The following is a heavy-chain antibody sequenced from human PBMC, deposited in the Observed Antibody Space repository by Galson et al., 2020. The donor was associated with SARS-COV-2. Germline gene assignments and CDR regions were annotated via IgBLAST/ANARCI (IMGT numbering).Heavy chain of an antibody. V-gene: IGHV3-33*01. Sequence: GGSLRLSCAASGFTFSSYGMHWVRQAPGKGLEWVAVIWYDGSNKYYADSVKGRFTISRDNSKNTLYLQMNSLRAEDTAVYYCARGAVVAATLGAFDIWGQGTMVTVSS. CDR2: IWYDGSNK. D-gene: IGHD2-15*01. CDR3: ARGAVVAATLGAFDI. J-gene: IGHJ3*02. CDR1: GFTFSSYG.